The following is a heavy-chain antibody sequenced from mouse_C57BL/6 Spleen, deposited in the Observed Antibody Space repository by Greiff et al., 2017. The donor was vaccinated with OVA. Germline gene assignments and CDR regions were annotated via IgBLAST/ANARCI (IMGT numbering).Heavy chain of an antibody. Sequence: EVKLVESEGGLVQPGSSMKLSCTASGFTFSDYYMAWVRQVPEKGLEWVANINYDGSSTYYLDSLKSRFIISRDNAQNLLYLQMSSLKSEDTATYYCARDRGYGYDCYFDYWGQGTTLTVSS. J-gene: IGHJ2*01. V-gene: IGHV5-16*01. CDR3: ARDRGYGYDCYFDY. D-gene: IGHD2-2*01. CDR1: GFTFSDYY. CDR2: INYDGSST.